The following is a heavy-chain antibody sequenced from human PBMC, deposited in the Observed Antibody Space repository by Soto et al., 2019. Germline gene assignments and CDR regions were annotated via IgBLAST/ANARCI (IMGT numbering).Heavy chain of an antibody. CDR1: GYSFAGYW. V-gene: IGHV5-10-1*01. CDR2: LDPNASDT. CDR3: ARQTHYSDSSAHYLYYFDS. J-gene: IGHJ4*02. D-gene: IGHD3-22*01. Sequence: GEPLKISCKGSGYSFAGYWITWVREMPVKNMQWIGRLDPNASDTNYSPSFQGHVTISSDKSISTAYLQWSSLGASDTAMYYCARQTHYSDSSAHYLYYFDSWGQGTLVTVSS.